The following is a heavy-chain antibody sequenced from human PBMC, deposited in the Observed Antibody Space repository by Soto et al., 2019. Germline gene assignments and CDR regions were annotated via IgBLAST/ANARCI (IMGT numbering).Heavy chain of an antibody. CDR3: AKDVSSRRWFDP. CDR2: IQHTGNT. V-gene: IGHV4-4*07. D-gene: IGHD3-16*01. CDR1: GASIRSYH. Sequence: SETLSLTCAVSGASIRSYHWSFLRQPAGKGLEWIGRIQHTGNTNYNPSLKSRVTMSADTSKNQISLKMTSVTATDTAVYFCAKDVSSRRWFDPWGQGVRVTVSS. J-gene: IGHJ5*02.